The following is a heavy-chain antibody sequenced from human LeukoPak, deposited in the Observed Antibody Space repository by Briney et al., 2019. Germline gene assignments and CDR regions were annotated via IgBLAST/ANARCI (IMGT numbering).Heavy chain of an antibody. CDR3: ARDNAN. CDR2: IKQDGTEK. J-gene: IGHJ4*02. V-gene: IGHV3-7*04. CDR1: GFTFSGYW. Sequence: GGSLRLSCAASGFTFSGYWMSWVRQAPGKGLEWVANIKQDGTEKYYVDSVKGRFTISRDNAKNSLYLQMNSLRAEGTALYYCARDNANWGQGTLVTVSS.